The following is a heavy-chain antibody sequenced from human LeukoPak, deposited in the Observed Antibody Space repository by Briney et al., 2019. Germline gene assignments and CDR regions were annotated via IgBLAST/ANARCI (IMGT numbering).Heavy chain of an antibody. D-gene: IGHD6-13*01. CDR2: ISGSGGST. Sequence: GGSLRLSCAASGFTFSNYAMRWVRQAPGKGLEWVSAISGSGGSTYYADSVKGRFTISRDNSKNTLYLQMNSLRAEDTAVYYCAKKLSSWYFIFDYWGQGTLVTVSS. V-gene: IGHV3-23*01. CDR1: GFTFSNYA. J-gene: IGHJ4*02. CDR3: AKKLSSWYFIFDY.